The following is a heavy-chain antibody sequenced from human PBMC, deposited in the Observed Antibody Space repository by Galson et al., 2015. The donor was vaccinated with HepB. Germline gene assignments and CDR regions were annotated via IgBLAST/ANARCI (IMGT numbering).Heavy chain of an antibody. J-gene: IGHJ4*02. CDR2: IDPSDSYT. CDR1: GYSFISHW. CDR3: ARHVQNGYNYLPGDY. D-gene: IGHD5-24*01. V-gene: IGHV5-10-1*01. Sequence: QSGAEVKKPGESLRISCKGSGYSFISHWISWVRQMPGKGLEWMGRIDPSDSYTNYSPSFQGHVTFSADKSITTAYLQWSSLKASDTASYYCARHVQNGYNYLPGDYWGQGTLVTVSS.